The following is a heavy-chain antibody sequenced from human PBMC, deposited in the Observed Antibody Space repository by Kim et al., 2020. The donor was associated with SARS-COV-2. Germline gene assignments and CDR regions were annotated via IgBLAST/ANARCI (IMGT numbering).Heavy chain of an antibody. Sequence: SETLSLTCAVYGGSFSGYHWSWIRQPPGKGLEWIGEINHSGSTNYNPSLESRVTISVDTSKNQFSLKLSSLTAADTAVYYCARCGSGSTLIYWFDPWGQG. D-gene: IGHD1-7*01. CDR2: INHSGST. J-gene: IGHJ5*02. V-gene: IGHV4-34*01. CDR3: ARCGSGSTLIYWFDP. CDR1: GGSFSGYH.